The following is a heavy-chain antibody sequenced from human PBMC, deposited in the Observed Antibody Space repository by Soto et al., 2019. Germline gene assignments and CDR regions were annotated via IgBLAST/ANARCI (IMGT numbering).Heavy chain of an antibody. CDR3: ARGSSYYDFWSGSFY. CDR2: ISSSSYI. CDR1: GFTFSSYS. V-gene: IGHV3-21*01. J-gene: IGHJ4*02. Sequence: SLRLSCAASGFTFSSYSMNWVRQAPGKGLEWVSSISSSSYIYYADSVKGRFTISRDSAKNSLYLQMNSLRAEDTAVYYCARGSSYYDFWSGSFYWGQGTLVTVSS. D-gene: IGHD3-3*01.